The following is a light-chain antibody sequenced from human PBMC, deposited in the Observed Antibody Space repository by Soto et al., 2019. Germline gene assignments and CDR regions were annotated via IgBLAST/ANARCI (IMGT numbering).Light chain of an antibody. V-gene: IGLV1-51*01. J-gene: IGLJ3*02. CDR2: DNN. CDR3: GTWDSGLSVVL. Sequence: QSVLTPPPSVSAAPGQKVTISCSGSSSNIGNNYVSWYQQLPGTAPKLLIYDNNKRPSGIPDRFSGSKSGSSATLGITGLQTGDEADYYCGTWDSGLSVVLFGGGTKVTVL. CDR1: SSNIGNNY.